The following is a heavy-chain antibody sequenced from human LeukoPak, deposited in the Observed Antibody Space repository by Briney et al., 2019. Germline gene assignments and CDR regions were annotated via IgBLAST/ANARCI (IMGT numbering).Heavy chain of an antibody. Sequence: ASVKVSCKASGYTFTTYDINWVRQATGQGLEWMGWINPKSGNTGYAQKFQGRVTITRSTSISTVYVELSSLRSEDTAVYYCARVAGPIDYWGQGTLVTVSS. J-gene: IGHJ4*02. CDR1: GYTFTTYD. CDR2: INPKSGNT. CDR3: ARVAGPIDY. D-gene: IGHD6-19*01. V-gene: IGHV1-8*03.